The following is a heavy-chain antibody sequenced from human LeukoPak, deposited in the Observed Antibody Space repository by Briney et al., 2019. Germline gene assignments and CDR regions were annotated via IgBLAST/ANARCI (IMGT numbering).Heavy chain of an antibody. V-gene: IGHV4-59*08. CDR2: IYYSVST. Sequence: PSGTLSLTCTVSGDSMTGQYWSWIRQPPGQGLEWIGYIYYSVSTNYTPSLRSRATISIATSMNQYSLRPTSVTAADTAVYYCARLQADTSLTPYYDYIYVWGKGTTVTVSS. J-gene: IGHJ6*03. CDR1: GDSMTGQY. D-gene: IGHD5-18*01. CDR3: ARLQADTSLTPYYDYIYV.